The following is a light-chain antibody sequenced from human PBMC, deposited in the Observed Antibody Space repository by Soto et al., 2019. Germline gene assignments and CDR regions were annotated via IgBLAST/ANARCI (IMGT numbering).Light chain of an antibody. CDR2: GAS. CDR3: QQYGSLT. V-gene: IGKV3-20*01. J-gene: IGKJ4*01. CDR1: QSINNRH. Sequence: ETVLTQSPGALSLSPGERATLSCRASQSINNRHLAWYQQKPGQAPRLLIYGASSRAAGIPDRFSGSGSGTDFTLTISRLEPEDFAVYYCQQYGSLTFGGGTKVDIK.